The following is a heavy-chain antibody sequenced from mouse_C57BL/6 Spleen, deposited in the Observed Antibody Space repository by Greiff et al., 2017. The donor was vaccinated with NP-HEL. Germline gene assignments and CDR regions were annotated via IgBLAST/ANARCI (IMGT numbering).Heavy chain of an antibody. CDR3: ARSEGNYYGSSYDWDYYAMDY. CDR2: IYPGSGST. Sequence: QVQLQQPGAELVKPGASVKMSCKASGYTFTSYWITWVKQRPGQGLEWIGDIYPGSGSTNYNEKFKSKATLTVDTSSSTAYMQLSSLTSEDSAVYYCARSEGNYYGSSYDWDYYAMDYWGQGTSVTVSS. CDR1: GYTFTSYW. J-gene: IGHJ4*01. D-gene: IGHD1-1*01. V-gene: IGHV1-55*01.